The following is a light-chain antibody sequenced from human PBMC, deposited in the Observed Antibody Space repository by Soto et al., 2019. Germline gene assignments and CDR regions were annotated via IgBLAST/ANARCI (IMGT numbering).Light chain of an antibody. CDR1: SSNIGSNT. Sequence: QSVLTQPPSASGTPGPRVTISCSGSSSNIGSNTVNWCQQLPGTAPKLLIYSHNQRPSGVPVRFSGSKSGTSASLAISGLQSEDEADYYCAAWDDSLNGVVFGGGTKLTVL. CDR3: AAWDDSLNGVV. CDR2: SHN. J-gene: IGLJ2*01. V-gene: IGLV1-44*01.